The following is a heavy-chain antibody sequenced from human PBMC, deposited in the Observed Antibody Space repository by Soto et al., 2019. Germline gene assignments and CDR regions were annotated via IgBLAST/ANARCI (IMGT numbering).Heavy chain of an antibody. D-gene: IGHD2-21*02. CDR2: FDPEDGET. CDR1: GYTLTELS. Sequence: ASVKVSCKVSGYTLTELSMHWVRQAPGKGLEWMGGFDPEDGETIYAQKFQGRVTMTEDTSTDTAYMELSSLRSEDTAVYYCATQIYCGGDCYVDYWGQGTLVTVSS. J-gene: IGHJ4*02. CDR3: ATQIYCGGDCYVDY. V-gene: IGHV1-24*01.